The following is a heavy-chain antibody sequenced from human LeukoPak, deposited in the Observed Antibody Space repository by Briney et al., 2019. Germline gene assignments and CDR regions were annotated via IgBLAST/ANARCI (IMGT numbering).Heavy chain of an antibody. V-gene: IGHV1-2*02. CDR1: GYSFTGYY. Sequence: ASVKVSCKPSGYSFTGYYFHWVRQAPGQGLEWMGWINPNTGATNSAQKFQGRVTMTRDTSISTVYMELNRLRSDDTAVFYCARGTRRRAATAVTNYYFVYWGQGTLVTVSS. CDR2: INPNTGAT. J-gene: IGHJ4*02. D-gene: IGHD1-26*01. CDR3: ARGTRRRAATAVTNYYFVY.